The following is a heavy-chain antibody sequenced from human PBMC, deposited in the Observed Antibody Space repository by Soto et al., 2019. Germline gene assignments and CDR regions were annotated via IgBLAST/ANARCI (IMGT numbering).Heavy chain of an antibody. CDR2: ISYDGTEK. J-gene: IGHJ4*02. CDR3: AKDSARLIDY. Sequence: GGSLRLSCAASGFTFITYGMHWVRQAPGKGLEWVAVISYDGTEKYYAGSVRGRFTNSRDDSKNTLYLQMDSLRADDTAVYYCAKDSARLIDYWGQGTLVTVSS. D-gene: IGHD3-16*01. CDR1: GFTFITYG. V-gene: IGHV3-30*18.